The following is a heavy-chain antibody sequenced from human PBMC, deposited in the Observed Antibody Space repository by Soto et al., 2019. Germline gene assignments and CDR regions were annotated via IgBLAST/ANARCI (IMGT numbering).Heavy chain of an antibody. J-gene: IGHJ4*02. CDR3: ARDLGVTATGPSLDY. V-gene: IGHV3-21*01. CDR2: ISSTSTYI. CDR1: GFTFRTYS. Sequence: GGSLRLSCAASGFTFRTYSMNWVRQVPGKGLEWVSAISSTSTYIFYADSVKGRFTISRDNAKNSLYLQMNSLRAEDTAVYYCARDLGVTATGPSLDYWGQGTQVTVSS. D-gene: IGHD6-25*01.